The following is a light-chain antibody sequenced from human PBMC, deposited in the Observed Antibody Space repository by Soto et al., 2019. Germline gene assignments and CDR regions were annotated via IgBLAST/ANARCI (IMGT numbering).Light chain of an antibody. CDR2: DAS. CDR1: QSISTW. V-gene: IGKV1-5*01. CDR3: QQYKVYST. J-gene: IGKJ1*01. Sequence: DFQMTQSPSTLSASVGDRVTITCRASQSISTWLAWYQQKPGKAPNLLIYDASSLESGVPSRFSGIGSGTEFTLTISSLQPDDFATYYCQQYKVYSTFGQGTRWIS.